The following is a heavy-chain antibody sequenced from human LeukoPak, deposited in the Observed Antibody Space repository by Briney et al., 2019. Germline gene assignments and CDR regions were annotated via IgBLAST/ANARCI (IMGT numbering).Heavy chain of an antibody. J-gene: IGHJ4*02. CDR3: ARTRDGPFAY. Sequence: PGGSLRLSCAASGLTFSSYEMNWVRQAPGKGLEWLSHISNSGSSIQYADSVKGRFTISRDSAKNSLYLQMNSLRVEDTAVYYCARTRDGPFAYWGQGTLVTVSS. CDR2: ISNSGSSI. CDR1: GLTFSSYE. V-gene: IGHV3-48*03. D-gene: IGHD5-24*01.